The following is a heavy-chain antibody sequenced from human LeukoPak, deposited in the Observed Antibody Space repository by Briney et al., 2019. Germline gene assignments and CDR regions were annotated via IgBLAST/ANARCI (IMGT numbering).Heavy chain of an antibody. D-gene: IGHD3-10*01. CDR2: ISSSSSTI. J-gene: IGHJ5*02. Sequence: TGGSLRLSCAASGFTFSSYSMNWVRQAPGKGLEWVSYISSSSSTIYYADSVKGRFTISRDNAKNSLYLQMNSLRAEDTAVYYCARGPHITMVRGVLQNWFDPWGQGTLVTVSS. CDR1: GFTFSSYS. CDR3: ARGPHITMVRGVLQNWFDP. V-gene: IGHV3-48*01.